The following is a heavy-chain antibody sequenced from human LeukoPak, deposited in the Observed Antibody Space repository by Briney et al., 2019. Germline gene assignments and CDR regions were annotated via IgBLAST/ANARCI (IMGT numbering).Heavy chain of an antibody. D-gene: IGHD2-2*01. Sequence: GGSLRPSCAASGFTFSSYAMSWVRQAPGKGLEWVSAISGSGGSTYYADSVKGRFTISRDNSKNTLYLQMNSLRAEDTAVYYCAIEGGCSSTSCHSPNDYWGQGTLVTVSS. CDR1: GFTFSSYA. V-gene: IGHV3-23*01. CDR3: AIEGGCSSTSCHSPNDY. J-gene: IGHJ4*02. CDR2: ISGSGGST.